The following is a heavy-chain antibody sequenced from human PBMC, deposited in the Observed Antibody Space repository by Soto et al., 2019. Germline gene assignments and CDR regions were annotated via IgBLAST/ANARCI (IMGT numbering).Heavy chain of an antibody. V-gene: IGHV4-4*02. J-gene: IGHJ4*02. CDR3: ARSFGWYAGDS. Sequence: QVQLQESGPGLVKSSGTLSLKPAGTLSLTCDFSGFSIDSGYWWGWVRQPPGKDLEWLGYLSHGGSPNYIPSLKSRVTIIIDKSRNQFSLSLSFMNAENTATYYCARSFGWYAGDSWGQGILVTVSS. CDR1: GFSIDSGYW. D-gene: IGHD6-19*01. CDR2: LSHGGSP.